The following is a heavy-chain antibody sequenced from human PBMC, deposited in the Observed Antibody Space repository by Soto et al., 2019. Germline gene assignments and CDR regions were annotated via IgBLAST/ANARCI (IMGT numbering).Heavy chain of an antibody. CDR1: GFTFNSYA. D-gene: IGHD2-2*01. CDR2: ISGSGGNT. J-gene: IGHJ6*02. V-gene: IGHV3-23*01. Sequence: PGGSLRLSCAASGFTFNSYAMNWVRHAPGKGLEWVSAISGSGGNTYYADSVKGRVTISRDNSKNTVYLQMSSLRAEDTAAYYCARGDSSIYGMDVWGQGTTVTVSS. CDR3: ARGDSSIYGMDV.